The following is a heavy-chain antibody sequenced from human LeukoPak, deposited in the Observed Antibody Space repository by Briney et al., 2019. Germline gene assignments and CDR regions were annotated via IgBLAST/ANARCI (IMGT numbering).Heavy chain of an antibody. V-gene: IGHV4-34*01. Sequence: SETLSLTCAVYGGSFSGYYWSWIRQPPGKGLEWIGEINHRGSTNYNPSLKSRVTISVDTSKNQFSLKLSSVTAADTAVYYCARGGAAAAAWGYYFDYWGQGTLVTVSS. J-gene: IGHJ4*02. CDR2: INHRGST. CDR3: ARGGAAAAAWGYYFDY. CDR1: GGSFSGYY. D-gene: IGHD6-13*01.